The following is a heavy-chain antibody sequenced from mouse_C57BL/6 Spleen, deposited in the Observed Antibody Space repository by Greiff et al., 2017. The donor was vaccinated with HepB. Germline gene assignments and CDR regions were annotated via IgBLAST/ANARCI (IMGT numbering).Heavy chain of an antibody. Sequence: VQLQESGAELVKPGASVKISCKASGYAFSSYWMNWVKQRPGKGLEWIGQIYPGDGDTNYNGKFKGKATLTADKSSSTAYMQLSSLTSEDSAVYFSARGYYGSLAWFAYWGQGTLVTVSA. V-gene: IGHV1-80*01. CDR3: ARGYYGSLAWFAY. CDR2: IYPGDGDT. D-gene: IGHD1-1*01. CDR1: GYAFSSYW. J-gene: IGHJ3*01.